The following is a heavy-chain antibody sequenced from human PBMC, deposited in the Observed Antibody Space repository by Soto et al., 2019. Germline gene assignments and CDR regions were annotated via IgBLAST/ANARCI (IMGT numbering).Heavy chain of an antibody. CDR2: IYHSGST. Sequence: PSETLSLTCAVSGGSISSSNWWSWVRQPPGKGLEWIGEIYHSGSTNYNPSLKSRVTISVDKSKNQFSLKLSSVTAADTAVYYCARDQGIYYDSSLAYYYGMDVWGQGTTFTVSS. CDR1: GGSISSSNW. CDR3: ARDQGIYYDSSLAYYYGMDV. D-gene: IGHD3-22*01. V-gene: IGHV4-4*02. J-gene: IGHJ6*02.